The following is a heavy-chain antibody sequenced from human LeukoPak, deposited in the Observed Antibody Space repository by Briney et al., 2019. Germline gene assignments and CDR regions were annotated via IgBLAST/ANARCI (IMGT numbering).Heavy chain of an antibody. J-gene: IGHJ4*02. Sequence: GGSLRLSCAASGFTFSSYVMHWVRQAPGKWLEWVTLISYDGTNRYYADSVKGRFTISRDNSKNTLSLQMNSLRAEATAVYYCARTFNYGGGNSEFDYWGQGTLVTVSS. CDR2: ISYDGTNR. CDR3: ARTFNYGGGNSEFDY. CDR1: GFTFSSYV. D-gene: IGHD4-23*01. V-gene: IGHV3-30-3*01.